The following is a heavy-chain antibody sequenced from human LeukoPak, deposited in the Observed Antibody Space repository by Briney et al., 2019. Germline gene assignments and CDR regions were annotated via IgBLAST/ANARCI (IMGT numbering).Heavy chain of an antibody. CDR1: GGSISSGGYS. Sequence: SQTLSLTCAVSGGSISSGGYSWRWIRQPPGKGLEWIVYIYHSGSTYYNPSLKSRVTISVDRSKNQFSLKLSSVTAADTAVYYCARGKQQLAGPYGMDVWGQGTTVTVSS. D-gene: IGHD6-13*01. V-gene: IGHV4-30-2*01. CDR2: IYHSGST. CDR3: ARGKQQLAGPYGMDV. J-gene: IGHJ6*02.